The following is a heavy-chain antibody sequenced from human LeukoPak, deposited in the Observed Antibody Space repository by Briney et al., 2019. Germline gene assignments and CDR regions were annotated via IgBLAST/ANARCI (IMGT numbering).Heavy chain of an antibody. CDR3: ARDSSDFRSLIPH. CDR1: GGTFSSYA. CDR2: IIPIFGTA. D-gene: IGHD3-3*01. J-gene: IGHJ1*01. V-gene: IGHV1-69*13. Sequence: SVKVSCKASGGTFSSYAISWVRQAPGQGLEWMGGIIPIFGTANYAQKFQGRVTITADESTSTAYMKLSSLRSEDTAVYYCARDSSDFRSLIPHWGQGTLVTVSS.